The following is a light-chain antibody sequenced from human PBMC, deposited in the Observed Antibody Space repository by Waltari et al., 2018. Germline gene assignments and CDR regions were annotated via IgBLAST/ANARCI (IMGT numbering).Light chain of an antibody. CDR2: GAS. J-gene: IGKJ3*01. V-gene: IGKV3D-15*01. CDR1: QSVSSN. Sequence: EIVMTQSPATLSVSSGDRVTTSCSASQSVSSNLAWYQQKPDQAPTLLIYGASTRATGIPARFSGSRSGTEFTFTISSLQSEDFAVYYCQQYNKWPPLFTFGPGTKVDMK. CDR3: QQYNKWPPLFT.